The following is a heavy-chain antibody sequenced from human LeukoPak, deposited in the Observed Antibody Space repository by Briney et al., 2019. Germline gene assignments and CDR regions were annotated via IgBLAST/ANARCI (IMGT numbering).Heavy chain of an antibody. V-gene: IGHV4-59*01. D-gene: IGHD1-7*01. CDR2: IYYSGNT. Sequence: SGTLSLTCTVSGGSITSYYWSWIRQPPGKGLDWIGYIYYSGNTNYNPSLMSRVIISVDSSKNQFSLKLRSVTAADTAVYYCARVGTVLDGGYWGQGTLVTVSS. J-gene: IGHJ4*02. CDR1: GGSITSYY. CDR3: ARVGTVLDGGY.